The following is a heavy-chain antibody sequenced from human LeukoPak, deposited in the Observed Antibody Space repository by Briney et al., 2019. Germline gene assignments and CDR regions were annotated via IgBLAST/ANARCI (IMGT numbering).Heavy chain of an antibody. V-gene: IGHV3-23*01. CDR3: ANDFDH. CDR2: ISGSDDNT. J-gene: IGHJ4*02. CDR1: GFTFYNYA. Sequence: GGSLRLSCAASGFTFYNYAMSWVRQAPGKGLEWVSTISGSDDNTYYADSVKGRFTISRDISKNTLYLQMNSLRADDTAVYYCANDFDHWGQGTLVTVSS.